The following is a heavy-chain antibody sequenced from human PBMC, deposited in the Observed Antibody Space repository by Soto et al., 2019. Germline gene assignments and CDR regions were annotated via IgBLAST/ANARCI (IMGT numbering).Heavy chain of an antibody. J-gene: IGHJ4*02. CDR1: GGSVSSSRYY. CDR2: IYYTGST. D-gene: IGHD1-26*01. Sequence: SETVSLTCTVSGGSVSSSRYYWGWIRQPPGKGLEWIGTIYYTGSTSYSPSLKRRVTISVDTSKTQFSLNLSSVTATDTAVYYCAGRRAGDYYFDYWGQGTLVTVSS. V-gene: IGHV4-39*01. CDR3: AGRRAGDYYFDY.